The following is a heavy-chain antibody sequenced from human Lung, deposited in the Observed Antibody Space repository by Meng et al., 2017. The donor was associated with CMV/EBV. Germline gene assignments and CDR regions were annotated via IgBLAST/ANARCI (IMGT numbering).Heavy chain of an antibody. V-gene: IGHV3-74*01. CDR1: GFTFSNYW. D-gene: IGHD2-2*02. Sequence: VPLGGSGGGLVWPGGSLRLSCAAAGFTFSNYWMHWVRQAPGKGLVWVSRINSDGSSTTYADSVKGRFTISRDNAKNTLHLQMNSLRVEDTAVYYCARGLYTASSGTTYYWGQGTLVTVSS. J-gene: IGHJ4*02. CDR3: ARGLYTASSGTTYY. CDR2: INSDGSST.